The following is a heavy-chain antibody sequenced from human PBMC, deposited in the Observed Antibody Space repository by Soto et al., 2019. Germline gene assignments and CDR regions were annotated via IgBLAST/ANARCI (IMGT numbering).Heavy chain of an antibody. CDR3: AKWDDYGDRKEAFDI. Sequence: EVQLVESGGGLVQPGRSLRLSCAASGFTFDDYAMHWVWQAPGKGLEWVPGISWNRGSIGYADSVKGRFTISRDNAKNSLYLQMNSLRAEDTALYYCAKWDDYGDRKEAFDIWGQGTMVTVSS. CDR2: ISWNRGSI. D-gene: IGHD4-17*01. J-gene: IGHJ3*02. V-gene: IGHV3-9*01. CDR1: GFTFDDYA.